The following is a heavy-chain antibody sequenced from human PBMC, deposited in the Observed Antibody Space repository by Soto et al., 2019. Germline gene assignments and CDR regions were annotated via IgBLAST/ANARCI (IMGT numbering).Heavy chain of an antibody. D-gene: IGHD5-12*01. CDR2: IWHDGSEK. CDR3: ALDRGGGYDSDY. V-gene: IGHV3-33*03. Sequence: QVQLVESGGGVVQPGRSLRLSCAAAGFNFDRYAIHWVRQSPGKGLEWVAIIWHDGSEKYYGDSVEGRFTISRDNSKNTVYLEMDSLRPEDTAVYLCALDRGGGYDSDYWGQGTQVTVSP. J-gene: IGHJ4*02. CDR1: GFNFDRYA.